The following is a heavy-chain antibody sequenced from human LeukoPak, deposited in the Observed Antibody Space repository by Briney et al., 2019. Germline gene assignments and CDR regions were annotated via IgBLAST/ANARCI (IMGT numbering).Heavy chain of an antibody. Sequence: SQTLSLTCTVSGGSISSGSYYWSWIRQPAGKGLEWIGRIYTSGSTNYNPSLMSRVTISVDTSKNQFSLKLSSVTAADTAVYYCARFDILTGGVDYWGQGTLVTVSS. D-gene: IGHD3-9*01. CDR2: IYTSGST. CDR3: ARFDILTGGVDY. V-gene: IGHV4-61*02. J-gene: IGHJ4*02. CDR1: GGSISSGSYY.